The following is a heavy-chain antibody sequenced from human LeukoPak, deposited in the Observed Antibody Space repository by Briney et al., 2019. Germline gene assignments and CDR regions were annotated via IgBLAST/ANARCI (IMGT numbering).Heavy chain of an antibody. Sequence: GGSLRLSCAASGFTFDEYAMHWVRQAPGKGLEWVSGISWNSGSIGYADSVKGRFTISRDNAKNSLYLQMNSLRAEDTALYYCAKYTCSSTSCVFGAFDIWGQGTMVTVSS. CDR1: GFTFDEYA. D-gene: IGHD2-2*01. CDR3: AKYTCSSTSCVFGAFDI. CDR2: ISWNSGSI. V-gene: IGHV3-9*01. J-gene: IGHJ3*02.